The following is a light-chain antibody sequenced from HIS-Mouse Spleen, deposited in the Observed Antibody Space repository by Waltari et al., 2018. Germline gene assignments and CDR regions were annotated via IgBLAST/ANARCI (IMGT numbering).Light chain of an antibody. CDR2: EDS. Sequence: SYELTQPPSVSVSPGQTARITCSGDALPQKYAYWYQQKSGQAPVLVIYEDSKRPSGIPERFSGSSSGTMATLTISGAQVEDEADYYCCSYAGSYTYVFGTGTKVTVL. CDR1: ALPQKY. V-gene: IGLV3-10*01. J-gene: IGLJ1*01. CDR3: CSYAGSYTYV.